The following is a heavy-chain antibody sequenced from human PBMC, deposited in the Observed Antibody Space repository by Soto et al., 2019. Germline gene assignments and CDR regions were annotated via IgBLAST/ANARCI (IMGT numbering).Heavy chain of an antibody. D-gene: IGHD5-18*01. J-gene: IGHJ6*02. Sequence: GASVKVSCKASGGTFSSYAISWVRQAPGQGLEWMGGIIPIFGTANYAQKFQGRVTITADESTSTAYMELSSLRSEDTAVYYCARDPEDTVSYYSGMDVWGQGTTVTVSS. V-gene: IGHV1-69*13. CDR1: GGTFSSYA. CDR2: IIPIFGTA. CDR3: ARDPEDTVSYYSGMDV.